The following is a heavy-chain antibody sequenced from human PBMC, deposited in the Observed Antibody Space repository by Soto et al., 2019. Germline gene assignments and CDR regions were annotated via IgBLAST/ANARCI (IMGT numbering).Heavy chain of an antibody. J-gene: IGHJ6*02. V-gene: IGHV4-31*03. CDR3: ARDTPYYYYGMDV. Sequence: QVQLQESGPGLVKPSQTLSLTCTVSGGSISSGGDFWSWIRQHLGKGLEWIGYIYYSGSTYYNPSLKSRVTLSVDTSKNHCSLKLSSVTAADTAVYYWARDTPYYYYGMDVWGQGATVTFS. D-gene: IGHD2-15*01. CDR2: IYYSGST. CDR1: GGSISSGGDF.